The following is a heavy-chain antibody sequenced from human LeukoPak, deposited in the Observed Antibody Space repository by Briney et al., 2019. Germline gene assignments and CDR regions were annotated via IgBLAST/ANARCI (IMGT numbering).Heavy chain of an antibody. CDR1: GFTFSGSA. Sequence: PGGSLRLSCAASGFTFSGSAMHWVRQASGKGPEWVGRIRSKANSYATAYAASVKGRFIISRDASKNTAYLQMNSLKPEDTAVYYCTRIAPYYDILTGYSSYHYYMDVWGKGTTVTVSS. V-gene: IGHV3-73*01. D-gene: IGHD3-9*01. J-gene: IGHJ6*03. CDR3: TRIAPYYDILTGYSSYHYYMDV. CDR2: IRSKANSYAT.